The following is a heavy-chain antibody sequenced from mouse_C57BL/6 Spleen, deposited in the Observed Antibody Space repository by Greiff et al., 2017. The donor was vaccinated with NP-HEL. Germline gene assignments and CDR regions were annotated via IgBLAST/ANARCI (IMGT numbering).Heavy chain of an antibody. J-gene: IGHJ4*01. CDR2: IDPSDSET. CDR1: GYTFTSSW. D-gene: IGHD3-1*01. Sequence: QVQLQQPGAELVRPGSSVKLSCKASGYTFTSSWMHWVKLRPIHSLEWIGNIDPSDSETHYNLNFKNKATLTVDKSASTAYMQLSSLTSDDSAVYYCARWTGPLLSMDYWGQGTSVTVSS. CDR3: ARWTGPLLSMDY. V-gene: IGHV1-52*01.